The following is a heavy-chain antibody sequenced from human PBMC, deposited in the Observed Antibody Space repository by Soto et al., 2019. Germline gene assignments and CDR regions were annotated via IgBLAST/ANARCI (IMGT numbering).Heavy chain of an antibody. CDR1: GFTFSSYS. CDR2: ISSSSSYI. J-gene: IGHJ4*02. CDR3: ARDLLFYGSGSYLVFDF. Sequence: GGSLRLSCAASGFTFSSYSMNWVRQAPGKGLEWVSSISSSSSYIYYADSVKGRFTISRDNAKNSLYLQMNSLRAEDTAVYYCARDLLFYGSGSYLVFDFWGQGSLVTVSS. D-gene: IGHD3-10*01. V-gene: IGHV3-21*01.